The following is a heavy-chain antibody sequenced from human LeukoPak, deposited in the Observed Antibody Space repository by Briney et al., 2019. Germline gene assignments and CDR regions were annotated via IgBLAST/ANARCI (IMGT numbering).Heavy chain of an antibody. Sequence: SVKVSCKVSGYTLTELSMHWVRQAPGQGLEWMGGIIPIFGTANYAQKFQGRVTITADESTSTAYMELSSLRSEDTAVYYCARTASGYSSGWYWYFDYWGQGTLVTVSS. CDR1: GYTLTELS. D-gene: IGHD6-19*01. CDR2: IIPIFGTA. J-gene: IGHJ4*02. V-gene: IGHV1-69*13. CDR3: ARTASGYSSGWYWYFDY.